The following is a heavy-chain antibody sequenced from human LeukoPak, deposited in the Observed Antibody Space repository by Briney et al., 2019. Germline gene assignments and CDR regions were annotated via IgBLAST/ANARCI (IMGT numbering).Heavy chain of an antibody. Sequence: GGSLRLSCAASGFTFSSYDLHWVRQAPGKGLEWVAVIWYDGSNEYYADSVKGRFTIPRDNSKNTLYLQMNSLRADDTAVYYCARGRYTSSPYFDYWGQGALVTVSS. CDR2: IWYDGSNE. V-gene: IGHV3-33*01. J-gene: IGHJ4*02. CDR3: ARGRYTSSPYFDY. D-gene: IGHD6-6*01. CDR1: GFTFSSYD.